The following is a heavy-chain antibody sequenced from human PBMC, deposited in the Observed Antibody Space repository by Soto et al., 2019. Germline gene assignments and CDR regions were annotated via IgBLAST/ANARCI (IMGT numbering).Heavy chain of an antibody. CDR2: IIPIFGTA. J-gene: IGHJ4*02. D-gene: IGHD2-21*02. CDR3: ATFNAYCGGDCHSIY. Sequence: SVKVSCKASGGTFSSYAISWVRQAPGQGLEWMGGIIPIFGTANYAQKFQGRVTITADESTSTAYMELSSLRSEDTAVYYCATFNAYCGGDCHSIYWDQGAMVPVYS. V-gene: IGHV1-69*13. CDR1: GGTFSSYA.